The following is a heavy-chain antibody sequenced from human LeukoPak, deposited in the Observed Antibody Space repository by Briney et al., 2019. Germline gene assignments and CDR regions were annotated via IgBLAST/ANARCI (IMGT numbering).Heavy chain of an antibody. D-gene: IGHD6-19*01. CDR3: ARDAQWLVPEGYFYYMDV. CDR2: ISSRSTNI. Sequence: KPGGSLRLSCAGSGFTFSRYSMNWFRQAPGKGLERVSSISSRSTNIFYADSVKGRFTISRDNAKNSLYLQMYSLGAEDTAVYYCARDAQWLVPEGYFYYMDVWGKGTTVTVSS. CDR1: GFTFSRYS. V-gene: IGHV3-21*01. J-gene: IGHJ6*03.